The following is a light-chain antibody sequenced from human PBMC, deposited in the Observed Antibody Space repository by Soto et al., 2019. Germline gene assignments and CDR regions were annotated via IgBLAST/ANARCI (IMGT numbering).Light chain of an antibody. CDR2: DAS. CDR1: QSIASF. J-gene: IGKJ5*01. CDR3: QQSYTTPIT. Sequence: DIQMTQSPSSLSASVGDRVTMTCRASQSIASFLNWYQQKPGKAPKLLIYDASSAQSGVPSRFTGSGSGTDFTLTISSLQPEDFATYYCQQSYTTPITFGQGTRLEIK. V-gene: IGKV1-39*01.